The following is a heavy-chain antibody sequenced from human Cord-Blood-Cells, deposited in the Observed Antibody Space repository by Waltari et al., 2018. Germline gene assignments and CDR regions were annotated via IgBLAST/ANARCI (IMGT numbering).Heavy chain of an antibody. CDR2: IYHSGST. CDR1: GYSISSGYY. J-gene: IGHJ4*02. V-gene: IGHV4-38-2*02. D-gene: IGHD3-10*01. CDR3: AREWFGELYYFDY. Sequence: QVQLQESGPGLVKPSETLSLTCAVSGYSISSGYYWGWIRQPPGKGLEWIGSIYHSGSTYYNPSLKSRVTISVDTSKNQFSRKLSSVTAADTAVYYCAREWFGELYYFDYWGQGTLVTVSS.